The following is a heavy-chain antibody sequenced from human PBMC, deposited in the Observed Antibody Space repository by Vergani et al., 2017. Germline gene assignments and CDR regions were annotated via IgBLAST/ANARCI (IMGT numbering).Heavy chain of an antibody. CDR2: ISGSGGST. CDR1: GFTFSSYG. J-gene: IGHJ4*02. CDR3: AKVIAVDSY. D-gene: IGHD6-19*01. Sequence: EVQLVESGGGVVQPGRSLRLSCAASGFTFSSYGMHWVRQAPGKGLEWVSAISGSGGSTYYADSVKGRFTISRDNSKNTLYLQMNSLRAEDTAVNYCAKVIAVDSYWGQGTLVTVSS. V-gene: IGHV3-23*04.